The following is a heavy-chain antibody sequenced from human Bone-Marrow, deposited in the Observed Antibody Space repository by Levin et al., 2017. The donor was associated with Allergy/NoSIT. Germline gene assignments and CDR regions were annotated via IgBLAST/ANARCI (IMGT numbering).Heavy chain of an antibody. V-gene: IGHV3-11*01. J-gene: IGHJ4*02. CDR1: GFTFSDYY. CDR2: ISSSGINK. CDR3: ARVRGASGYFGFNY. Sequence: GGSLRLSCAASGFTFSDYYMGWIRQAPGKGLEWVSHISSSGINKYYADSLKGRFTISRDNAKSSLFLQMNSLRAEDTAVDYCARVRGASGYFGFNYWGQGTLVTVSS. D-gene: IGHD5-12*01.